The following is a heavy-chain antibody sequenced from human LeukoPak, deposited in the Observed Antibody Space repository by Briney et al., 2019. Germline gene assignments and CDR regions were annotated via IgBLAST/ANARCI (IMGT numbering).Heavy chain of an antibody. CDR1: GGSISSGGYY. Sequence: SQTLSLTCTVSGGSISSGGYYWSWIRQHPGKGLEWIGYIYYSGSTYYNPSLKSRVTISVDTSKNQFSLKLSSVTAADTAVYYCARASSGWDPFDYWGQGTLVTVSS. CDR3: ARASSGWDPFDY. D-gene: IGHD6-19*01. J-gene: IGHJ4*02. CDR2: IYYSGST. V-gene: IGHV4-31*03.